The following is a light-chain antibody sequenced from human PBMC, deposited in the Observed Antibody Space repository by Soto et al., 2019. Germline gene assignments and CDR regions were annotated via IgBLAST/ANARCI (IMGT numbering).Light chain of an antibody. CDR1: KLGDKY. V-gene: IGLV3-1*01. CDR2: QDT. Sequence: SYELTQPPSVSVSPGQTASITCFGDKLGDKYACWYQQKPGQSPVLVIYQDTKRPSGIPERFSASNSGNTATLTISETQAMDEADYYCQAWDSSTASYVFGTGTKLTVL. J-gene: IGLJ1*01. CDR3: QAWDSSTASYV.